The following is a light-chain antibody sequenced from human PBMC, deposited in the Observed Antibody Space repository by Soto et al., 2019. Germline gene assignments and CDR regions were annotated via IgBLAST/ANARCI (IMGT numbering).Light chain of an antibody. Sequence: EFVWTQSPATLSLSPGERANLSRRASQSVSRYLAWYQQKPGQAPRLLIYDASNRATGIPARFSGSGSGTDFTLNISSLEPEDFAVYYCQQRSNWPPSITFGQGTRLEIK. CDR1: QSVSRY. CDR2: DAS. CDR3: QQRSNWPPSIT. V-gene: IGKV3-11*01. J-gene: IGKJ5*01.